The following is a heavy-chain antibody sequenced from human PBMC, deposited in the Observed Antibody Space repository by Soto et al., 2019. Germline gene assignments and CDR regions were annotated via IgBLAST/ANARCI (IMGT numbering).Heavy chain of an antibody. CDR1: GGSITSGGYY. D-gene: IGHD2-15*01. Sequence: QVQLQESGPGLVKPSQTLFLTCTVSGGSITSGGYYWNWIRQHPGKGLEWIGYIYYSGHTYYNPSLKSRLATSLDTSKNQFSLRLSAVTAADTAQYYCVREPPRYCNGSRCLYYFDHWGQGARVTVSS. J-gene: IGHJ4*02. CDR2: IYYSGHT. V-gene: IGHV4-31*03. CDR3: VREPPRYCNGSRCLYYFDH.